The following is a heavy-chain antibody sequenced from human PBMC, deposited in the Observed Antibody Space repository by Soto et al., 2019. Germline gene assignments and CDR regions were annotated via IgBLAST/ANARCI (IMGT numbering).Heavy chain of an antibody. V-gene: IGHV1-2*04. CDR3: ARHGAVGGNSPVLTYYYYGMDV. CDR1: GYTFTGYY. D-gene: IGHD2-21*02. Sequence: ASVKVSCKASGYTFTGYYMHWVRQAPGQGLEWMGWINPNSGGTNYAQKFQGWVTMTRDTSISTAYMELSRLRSDDTAVYYCARHGAVGGNSPVLTYYYYGMDVWGQGTTVTVSS. J-gene: IGHJ6*02. CDR2: INPNSGGT.